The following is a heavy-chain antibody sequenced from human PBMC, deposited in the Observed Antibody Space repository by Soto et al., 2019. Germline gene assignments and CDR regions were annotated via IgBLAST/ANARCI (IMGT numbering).Heavy chain of an antibody. Sequence: QVQLQQWGAGLLKPSETLSLTCAVYGGSFSGHYWSWIRQPPGKGLEWIGVIYHSGSMNPNPSLKVGGPQISDTPTHPVALRPGPGTPAGAAGFSSGGGGGGGPHYYGMDVWGQGTTVTVSS. CDR1: GGSFSGHY. CDR3: GGGGGGGPHYYGMDV. J-gene: IGHJ6*02. V-gene: IGHV4-34*06. D-gene: IGHD2-15*01. CDR2: IYHSGSM.